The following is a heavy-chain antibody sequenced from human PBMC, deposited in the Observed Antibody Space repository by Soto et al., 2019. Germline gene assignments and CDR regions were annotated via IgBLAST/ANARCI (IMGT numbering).Heavy chain of an antibody. Sequence: QVQLVQSADEVKKPGASVKVSSKTSGYTFTSYHNSWVRQAPGQGLEWMGWISAYNTNTNYAQKFQGRVTMTTDTLTSTAYMELRSLRSDDAAVYNCARDTPPTDYWGQGTLVTVSS. J-gene: IGHJ4*02. V-gene: IGHV1-18*01. D-gene: IGHD2-15*01. CDR2: ISAYNTNT. CDR3: ARDTPPTDY. CDR1: GYTFTSYH.